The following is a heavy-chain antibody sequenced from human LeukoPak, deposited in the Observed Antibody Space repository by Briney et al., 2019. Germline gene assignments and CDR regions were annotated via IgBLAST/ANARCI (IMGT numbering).Heavy chain of an antibody. CDR2: INPNSGGT. D-gene: IGHD3-10*01. Sequence: ASVKVSCKASGYTFTGYYMHWVRQAPGQGLEWMGWINPNSGGTNYAQKFQGRVTMTRDTSISTAYMELSRLRSDDTAVYYCATGPVLLWFGESTYWGQGTLVTVSS. CDR3: ATGPVLLWFGESTY. V-gene: IGHV1-2*02. CDR1: GYTFTGYY. J-gene: IGHJ4*02.